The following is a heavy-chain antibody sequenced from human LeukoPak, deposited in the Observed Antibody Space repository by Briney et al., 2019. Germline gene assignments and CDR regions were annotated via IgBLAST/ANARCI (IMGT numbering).Heavy chain of an antibody. V-gene: IGHV4-59*12. CDR2: IYYSGST. CDR3: ARDRYGGNSAAFDI. D-gene: IGHD4-23*01. CDR1: GGSISSYY. Sequence: SETLSLTCTVSGGSISSYYWSWIRQPPGKGLEWIGSIYYSGSTYYNPSLKSRVTISVDTSKNQFSLKLSSVTAADTAVYYCARDRYGGNSAAFDIWGQGTMVTVSS. J-gene: IGHJ3*02.